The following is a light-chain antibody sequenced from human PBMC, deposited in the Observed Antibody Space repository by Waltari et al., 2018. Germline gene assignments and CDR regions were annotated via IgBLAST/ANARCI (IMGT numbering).Light chain of an antibody. CDR1: SSDVGSYNY. V-gene: IGLV2-14*03. CDR2: DVS. CDR3: SSYTSTNTLV. Sequence: QSALTQPASVSGAPGQSITISCTGTSSDVGSYNYVPWYQQYPGKAPKFMIYDVSRRPSGVTSRFSGSKSGNTASLTISGLQAEDEADYYCSSYTSTNTLVFGGGTKLTVL. J-gene: IGLJ3*02.